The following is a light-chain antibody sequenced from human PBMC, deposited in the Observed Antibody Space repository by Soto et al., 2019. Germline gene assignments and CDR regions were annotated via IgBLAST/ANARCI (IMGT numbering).Light chain of an antibody. CDR3: QQSGSSTGT. CDR1: QSVSSSY. J-gene: IGKJ1*01. CDR2: GAS. Sequence: EIVLTQSPGTLSLSPGERATLSCRASQSVSSSYLAWYQQKSGQAPRLLIYGASSRATGIPDRFSGRGSGTDFTLTISTLEPEDFAVYYCQQSGSSTGTFGQGTRWIS. V-gene: IGKV3-20*01.